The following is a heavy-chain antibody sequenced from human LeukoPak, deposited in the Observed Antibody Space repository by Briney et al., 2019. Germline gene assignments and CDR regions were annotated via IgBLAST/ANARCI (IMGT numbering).Heavy chain of an antibody. Sequence: ASVKVSCKASGYTFINYGISWVRQAPGQGLEWMGWINPNSGGTNYAQKFQGRVTMTRDTSISTAYMELSRLRSDDTAVYYCARGPPPKYSSSWTRFDYWGQGTLVTVSS. V-gene: IGHV1-2*02. D-gene: IGHD6-13*01. CDR1: GYTFINYG. CDR3: ARGPPPKYSSSWTRFDY. CDR2: INPNSGGT. J-gene: IGHJ4*02.